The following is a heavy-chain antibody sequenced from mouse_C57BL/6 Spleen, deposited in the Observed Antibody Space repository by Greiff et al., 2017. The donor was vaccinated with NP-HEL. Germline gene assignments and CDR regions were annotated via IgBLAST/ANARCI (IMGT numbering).Heavy chain of an antibody. V-gene: IGHV1-82*01. CDR2: IYPGDGDT. J-gene: IGHJ2*01. D-gene: IGHD1-1*01. CDR3: ANYGSSPYYFDY. CDR1: GYAFSSSW. Sequence: VKLQESGPELVKPGASVKISCKASGYAFSSSWMNWVKQRPGKGLEWIGRIYPGDGDTNYNGKFKGKATLTADKSSSTAYMQRSSLTSEDSAVYFCANYGSSPYYFDYWGQGTTLTVSS.